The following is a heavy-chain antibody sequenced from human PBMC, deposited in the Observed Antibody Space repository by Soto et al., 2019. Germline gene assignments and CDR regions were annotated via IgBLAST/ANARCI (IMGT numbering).Heavy chain of an antibody. D-gene: IGHD3-10*01. CDR1: GYSFTNYW. CDR3: ARKGVYGEYYSGIDV. CDR2: IDPSDSYT. J-gene: IGHJ6*01. Sequence: PEESRKGSGKGSGYSFTNYWISWVRQMPGKGLEWMGRIDPSDSYTNYSPSFQGHVTISADKSISTAYLQWSSLKASDTAMYYCARKGVYGEYYSGIDVWAQGTKVTVSS. V-gene: IGHV5-10-1*01.